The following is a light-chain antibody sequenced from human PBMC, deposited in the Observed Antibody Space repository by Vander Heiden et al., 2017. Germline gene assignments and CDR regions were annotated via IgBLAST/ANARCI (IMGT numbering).Light chain of an antibody. V-gene: IGKV1-5*03. CDR2: RAS. CDR1: QSMSSW. Sequence: DIQLTQSPSTLSAFLGDRVTITSPASQSMSSWLAWYQQQAGEAPNLLIDRASSLEDGVPSRLSGSGSGTEISLTISGLQPDDTTTYYCQQYNSYPMTFGQGTRLEIK. CDR3: QQYNSYPMT. J-gene: IGKJ5*01.